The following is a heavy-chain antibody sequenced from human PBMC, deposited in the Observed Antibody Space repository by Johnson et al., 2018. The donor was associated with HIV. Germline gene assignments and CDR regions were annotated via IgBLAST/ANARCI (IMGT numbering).Heavy chain of an antibody. J-gene: IGHJ3*02. Sequence: EVQLVESGGGLVQPGGSLRLSCAASGFTFRSYAMSWVRQAPGKGLEWVSAISGSGGSTYYADSVKGRFTISRDNSKNTLYLQMNSLRAEDTAVYYCAKVEPVTTVTTGAFDIWGQGTMVTVSS. D-gene: IGHD4-11*01. CDR3: AKVEPVTTVTTGAFDI. CDR1: GFTFRSYA. CDR2: ISGSGGST. V-gene: IGHV3-23*04.